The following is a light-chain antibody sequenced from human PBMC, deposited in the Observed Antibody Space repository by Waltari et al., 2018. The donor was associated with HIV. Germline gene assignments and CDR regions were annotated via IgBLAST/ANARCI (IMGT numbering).Light chain of an antibody. Sequence: QSVLTQPPSASGTPGQRVTISCSGSSSNIGHNTVNWYQQLPGTAPKLLIYSNNQRPSGVPDRFSGSKSGTSASLAISGLQSEDEADYYCAARDDSLNGYVFGTGTKVTVL. CDR3: AARDDSLNGYV. CDR2: SNN. V-gene: IGLV1-44*01. CDR1: SSNIGHNT. J-gene: IGLJ1*01.